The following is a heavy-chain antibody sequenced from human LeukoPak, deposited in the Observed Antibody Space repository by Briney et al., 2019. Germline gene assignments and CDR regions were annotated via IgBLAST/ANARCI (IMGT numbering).Heavy chain of an antibody. Sequence: PGGSLRLSCAASRFTLDNYAMHWVRQAPGKGLEWVSGISWNSGSIGYGDSVKGRFTISRDNAKNSLYLQMNSLRAADTALYYCAKDISDISGPFDYWGQGTLVTVSS. CDR2: ISWNSGSI. D-gene: IGHD3-22*01. CDR3: AKDISDISGPFDY. CDR1: RFTLDNYA. V-gene: IGHV3-9*01. J-gene: IGHJ4*02.